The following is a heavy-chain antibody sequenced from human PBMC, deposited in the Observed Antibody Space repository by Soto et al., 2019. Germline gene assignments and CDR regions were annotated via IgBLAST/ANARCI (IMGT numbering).Heavy chain of an antibody. J-gene: IGHJ5*02. D-gene: IGHD5-18*01. CDR3: ARGLKGYRSPDWFDP. Sequence: ASVEVSCKASGYTFTSYDINWVRQATGQGLEWMGWMNPNSGNTGYAQKFQGRVTMTRNTSISTAYMELSSLRSEDTAVYYCARGLKGYRSPDWFDPWGQGTLVTVSS. CDR2: MNPNSGNT. V-gene: IGHV1-8*01. CDR1: GYTFTSYD.